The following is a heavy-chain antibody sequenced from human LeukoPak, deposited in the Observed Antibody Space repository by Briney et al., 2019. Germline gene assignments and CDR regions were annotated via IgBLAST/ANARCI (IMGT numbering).Heavy chain of an antibody. Sequence: PGGSLRLSCAASGFTFSSYEMNWVRQAPGKGLEWVSFISSSSSYIYYADSVKGRFTISRDNAKNSLYLQMNSLRAEDTAVYYCARIDSSSWSIDYWGQGTLVTVSS. D-gene: IGHD6-13*01. CDR3: ARIDSSSWSIDY. CDR2: ISSSSSYI. V-gene: IGHV3-21*01. CDR1: GFTFSSYE. J-gene: IGHJ4*02.